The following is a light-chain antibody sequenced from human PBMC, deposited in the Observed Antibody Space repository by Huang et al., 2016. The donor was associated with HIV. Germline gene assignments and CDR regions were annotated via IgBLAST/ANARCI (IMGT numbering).Light chain of an antibody. Sequence: DVHMTQSPSSLSAFVGDSVTIACRASRSISTYLNWYQQKPGKAPKLLIQRTSNLQSGVPSRFSCIGYGTEFTLTINDLQPEDLATYYCQQSSSTPLTFGPGTRVDLK. CDR1: RSISTY. V-gene: IGKV1-39*01. CDR3: QQSSSTPLT. CDR2: RTS. J-gene: IGKJ3*01.